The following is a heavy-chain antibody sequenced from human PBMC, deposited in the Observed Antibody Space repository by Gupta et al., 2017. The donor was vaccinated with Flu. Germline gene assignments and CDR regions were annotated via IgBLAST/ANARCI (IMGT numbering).Heavy chain of an antibody. CDR1: SSSYY. CDR2: IYYSGST. Sequence: SSSYYWGWIRQPPGKGLEWIGSIYYSGSTYYNPSLKSRVTISVDTSKNQFSLKLSSVTAADTAVYYCARQTDDFWSGYFYWGQGTLVTVSS. V-gene: IGHV4-39*01. D-gene: IGHD3-3*01. CDR3: ARQTDDFWSGYFY. J-gene: IGHJ4*02.